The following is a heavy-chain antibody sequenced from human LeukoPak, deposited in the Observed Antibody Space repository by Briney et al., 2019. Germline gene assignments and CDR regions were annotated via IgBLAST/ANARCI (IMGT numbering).Heavy chain of an antibody. V-gene: IGHV1-58*01. CDR1: GFTSTNFA. Sequence: EASVKVSCKASGFTSTNFAVQWVRQARGQRLEWIGWIIVGSGATKCAQDFQERVTITRDLSTSTLYMELRSLTSEDTAVYYCAADLSNPRMGASYLDSWGRGTLVTVSS. CDR2: IIVGSGAT. J-gene: IGHJ4*02. CDR3: AADLSNPRMGASYLDS. D-gene: IGHD3-16*01.